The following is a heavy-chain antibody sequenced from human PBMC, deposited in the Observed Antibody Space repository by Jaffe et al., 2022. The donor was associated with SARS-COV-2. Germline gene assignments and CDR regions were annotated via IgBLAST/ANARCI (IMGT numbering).Heavy chain of an antibody. D-gene: IGHD1-20*01. CDR1: GFTLSNYY. CDR3: AKDNWNQRGIDGFDV. V-gene: IGHV3-7*03. CDR2: INQDGSEK. Sequence: EVQLVESGGGLVQPGGSLRLSCAASGFTLSNYYMSWVRQAPGKGLEWVANINQDGSEKKYLDSVKGRFTISRDNARNSVSLQMNSLGDEDTALYYCAKDNWNQRGIDGFDVWGQGTMVTASS. J-gene: IGHJ3*01.